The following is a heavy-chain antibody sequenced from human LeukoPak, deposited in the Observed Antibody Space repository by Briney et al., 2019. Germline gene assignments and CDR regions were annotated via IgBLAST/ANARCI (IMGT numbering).Heavy chain of an antibody. CDR3: ARNDRLGATTVPA. CDR2: IYYSGST. J-gene: IGHJ3*01. D-gene: IGHD1-26*01. V-gene: IGHV4-39*07. Sequence: SETLSLTCTVSGGSISSGGYYWGWIRQPPGKGLEWIGSIYYSGSTYYNPSLKSRVTISVDTSKNQFSLKLSSVTAADTAVYYCARNDRLGATTVPAWGQGTMVTVSS. CDR1: GGSISSGGYY.